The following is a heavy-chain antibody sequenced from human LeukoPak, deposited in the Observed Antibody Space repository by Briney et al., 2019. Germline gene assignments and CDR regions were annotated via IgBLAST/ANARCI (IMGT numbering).Heavy chain of an antibody. J-gene: IGHJ3*02. CDR2: IKSKTDGGTT. CDR3: TTTELGDTVDI. D-gene: IGHD4-17*01. CDR1: GCTFSNAW. V-gene: IGHV3-15*01. Sequence: GGSLRLSCAASGCTFSNAWMSWVRRAPGKGLEWVGRIKSKTDGGTTDYAAPVKGRFTISRDDSKNTLYLQMNSLKTEDTAVYYCTTTELGDTVDIWGQGTMVTVSS.